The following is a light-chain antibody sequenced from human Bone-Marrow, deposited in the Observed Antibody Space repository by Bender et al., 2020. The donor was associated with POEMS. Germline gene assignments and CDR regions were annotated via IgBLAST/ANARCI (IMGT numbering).Light chain of an antibody. Sequence: QSALTQPASISGSPGQAITISCTGTSRDVGISNLVSWYQQYPGRAPKLIIFEVTQRPSGVSDRFSGSKSGNTASLTISGLQPEDGADYYCTSYTNIHTYVFGTGTKVTVL. V-gene: IGLV2-14*02. CDR2: EVT. CDR1: SRDVGISNL. CDR3: TSYTNIHTYV. J-gene: IGLJ1*01.